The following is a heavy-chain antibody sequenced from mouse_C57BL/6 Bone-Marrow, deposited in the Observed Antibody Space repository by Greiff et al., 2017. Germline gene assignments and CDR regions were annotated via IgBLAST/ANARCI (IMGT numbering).Heavy chain of an antibody. V-gene: IGHV3-6*01. CDR2: ISYDGSN. CDR1: GYSITSGYY. J-gene: IGHJ3*01. CDR3: AGGGSFAY. Sequence: VQLKESGPGLVKPSQSLSLTCSVTGYSITSGYYWNWIRQFPGNKLEWMGYISYDGSNNYNPSLKNRISITRDTSKNQFFLKLNSVTTEDTATYYCAGGGSFAYWGQGTLVTVSA.